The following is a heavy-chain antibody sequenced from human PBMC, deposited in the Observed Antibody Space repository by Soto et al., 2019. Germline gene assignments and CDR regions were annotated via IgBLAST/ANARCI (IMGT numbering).Heavy chain of an antibody. D-gene: IGHD3-22*01. CDR2: IIPVFGTP. CDR3: ARGDATKIVVTTYYAMDV. Sequence: QVQLVQSGAEVKKPGSSVKVSCKASGGSLSNYGISWVRQAPGQGLEWMGAIIPVFGTPNYAQKFQDRVTITADESTTTVYKEVRSLTSEDTVVYYCARGDATKIVVTTYYAMDVWGQGTTVTVS. V-gene: IGHV1-69*12. CDR1: GGSLSNYG. J-gene: IGHJ6*02.